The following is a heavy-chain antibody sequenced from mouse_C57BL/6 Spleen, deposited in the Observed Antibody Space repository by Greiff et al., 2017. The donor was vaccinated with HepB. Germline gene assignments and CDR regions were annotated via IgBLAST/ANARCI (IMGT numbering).Heavy chain of an antibody. CDR2: IDPSDSYT. Sequence: QVQLQQPGAELVMPGASVKLSCKASGYTFTSYWMHWVKQRPGQGLEWIGEIDPSDSYTNYNQKFKGKSTLTVDKSSSTAYMQLSILTSEDSAVYYCASIYYYGSSPFDVWGTGTTVTVSS. V-gene: IGHV1-69*01. CDR3: ASIYYYGSSPFDV. J-gene: IGHJ1*03. D-gene: IGHD1-1*01. CDR1: GYTFTSYW.